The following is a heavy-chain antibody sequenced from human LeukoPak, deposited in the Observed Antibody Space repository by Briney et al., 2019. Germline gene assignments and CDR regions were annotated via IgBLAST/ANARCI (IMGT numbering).Heavy chain of an antibody. CDR1: GFTFSSYA. D-gene: IGHD3-9*01. Sequence: GGSLRLSCAASGFTFSSYAMHWVRQAPGKGLEWVAVISYDGSNKYYADSVKGRFTISRDNSKNTLYLQMNSLRAEDTAVYYCAKENYYDIPFAFGPWGQGTLVTVSS. J-gene: IGHJ5*02. CDR2: ISYDGSNK. CDR3: AKENYYDIPFAFGP. V-gene: IGHV3-30*04.